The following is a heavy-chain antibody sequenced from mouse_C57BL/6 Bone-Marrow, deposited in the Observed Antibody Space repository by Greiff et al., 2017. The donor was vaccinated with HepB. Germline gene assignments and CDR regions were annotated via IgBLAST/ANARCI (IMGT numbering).Heavy chain of an antibody. CDR2: IRSKSNNYAT. V-gene: IGHV10-1*01. CDR1: GFSFNTYA. J-gene: IGHJ2*01. CDR3: VRHVDYVFDY. D-gene: IGHD2-4*01. Sequence: EVQLVESGGGLVQPKGSLKLSCAASGFSFNTYAMNWVRQAPGKGLEWVARIRSKSNNYATYYADSVKDRFTISRDDSESMLYLQMNNLKTEDTAMYYCVRHVDYVFDYWGQGTTLTVSS.